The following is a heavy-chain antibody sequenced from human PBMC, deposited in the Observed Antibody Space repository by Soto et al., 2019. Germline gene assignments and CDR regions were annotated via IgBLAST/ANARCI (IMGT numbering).Heavy chain of an antibody. Sequence: QVQLVQSGAEVKKPGSSVKVSCKASGGTFSSYAISWVRQAPGQGLEWMGGIIPIFGTANYAQKFQGRVTLTEDEASSTAYGELCRLRGEDTAVYYCASKSEAYYDFWSGDAGYYYYGMDVWGQGTTVTVSS. J-gene: IGHJ6*02. CDR2: IIPIFGTA. CDR3: ASKSEAYYDFWSGDAGYYYYGMDV. CDR1: GGTFSSYA. V-gene: IGHV1-69*01. D-gene: IGHD3-3*01.